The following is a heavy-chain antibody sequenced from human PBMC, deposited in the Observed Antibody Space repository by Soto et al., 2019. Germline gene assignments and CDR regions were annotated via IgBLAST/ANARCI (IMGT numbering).Heavy chain of an antibody. J-gene: IGHJ5*02. CDR1: GGSISRYY. Sequence: PSETLSLTCGVSGGSISRYYWSWIRQPPGKGLEWIGYAYYSGDTGYNPSLQSRVTMAVDTSKNQVSLKLTSVTAADTAVYYCARDRSTYGGGGTGEVKENWFDPWGQGALVTVSS. CDR3: ARDRSTYGGGGTGEVKENWFDP. CDR2: AYYSGDT. V-gene: IGHV4-59*01. D-gene: IGHD2-8*01.